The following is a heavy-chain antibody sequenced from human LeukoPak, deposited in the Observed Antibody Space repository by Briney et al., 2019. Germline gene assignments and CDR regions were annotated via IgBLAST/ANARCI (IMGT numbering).Heavy chain of an antibody. Sequence: GGSLRLSCAASGFSFSAYAMTWVRQAPGQGLEWVSSISGTGYSTDYADSVKGRFTISRDNSKNTLYLQMNSLRAEDTAVYYCAKDHWEVATFLDYWGQGTLVTVSS. D-gene: IGHD5-12*01. CDR3: AKDHWEVATFLDY. CDR2: ISGTGYST. CDR1: GFSFSAYA. V-gene: IGHV3-23*01. J-gene: IGHJ4*02.